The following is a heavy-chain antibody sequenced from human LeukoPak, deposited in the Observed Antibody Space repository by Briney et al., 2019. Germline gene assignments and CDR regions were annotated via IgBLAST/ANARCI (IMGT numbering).Heavy chain of an antibody. CDR3: ARYCSSTSCQDP. V-gene: IGHV1-69*13. D-gene: IGHD2-2*01. Sequence: ASVKVSCKASGCTFSSYAISWVRQAPGRGLEWMGGIIPIFGTANYAQKFQGRVTITADESTSTAYMELSSLRSEDTAVYYCARYCSSTSCQDPWGQGTLVTVSS. CDR2: IIPIFGTA. J-gene: IGHJ5*02. CDR1: GCTFSSYA.